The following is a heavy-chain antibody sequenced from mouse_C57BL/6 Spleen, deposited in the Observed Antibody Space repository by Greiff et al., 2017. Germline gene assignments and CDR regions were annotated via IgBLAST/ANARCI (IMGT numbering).Heavy chain of an antibody. Sequence: VQLQQSGPELVKPGASVKISCKASGYTFTDYYMNWVKQSHGKSLEWIGDINPNNGGTSYNQKFKGKATLTVDKSSSTAYMELRSLTSEDSAVYYCASNYRDAMDYWGQGTLVTVSS. CDR2: INPNNGGT. CDR1: GYTFTDYY. CDR3: ASNYRDAMDY. D-gene: IGHD2-1*01. V-gene: IGHV1-26*01. J-gene: IGHJ4*01.